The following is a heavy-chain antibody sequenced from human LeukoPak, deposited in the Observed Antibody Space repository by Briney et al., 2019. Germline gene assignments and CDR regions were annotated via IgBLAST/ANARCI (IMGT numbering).Heavy chain of an antibody. D-gene: IGHD3-10*01. V-gene: IGHV3-74*01. J-gene: IGHJ4*02. CDR3: ARDLVYGSGSCGH. CDR1: GFTFSNYW. Sequence: GGSLRLSCAASGFTFSNYWMQWVRQAPGKGLMWVSRINGEGGTSYADSVKGRFTISRDNAKNTVHLQMNSLRAEDTAVYDCARDLVYGSGSCGHWGQGTLVTVSS. CDR2: INGEGGT.